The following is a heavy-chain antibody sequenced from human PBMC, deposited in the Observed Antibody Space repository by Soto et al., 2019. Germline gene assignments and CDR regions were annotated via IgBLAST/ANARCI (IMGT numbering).Heavy chain of an antibody. CDR3: ARVKTYSSGWYLDY. CDR1: GGSISSYY. Sequence: SETLSLTCTVSGGSISSYYWSWIRQPPGKGLEWIGYIYYSGSTNYNPSLKSRVTISVDTSKNQFSLKLSSVTAADTAVYYCARVKTYSSGWYLDYWGQGTLVTVSS. V-gene: IGHV4-59*01. D-gene: IGHD6-19*01. CDR2: IYYSGST. J-gene: IGHJ4*02.